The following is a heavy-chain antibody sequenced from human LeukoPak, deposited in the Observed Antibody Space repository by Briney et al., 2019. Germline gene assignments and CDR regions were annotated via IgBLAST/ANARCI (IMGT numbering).Heavy chain of an antibody. D-gene: IGHD3-3*01. CDR3: ARLVPERFFQLNPEGYYDY. Sequence: SETLSLTCTVSGGSISSCYWSWIRQPPGKGLEWIGYIYYSGSTNYNPSLRSRVTISVDSSKNQFSLKLISVTAADTAVYYCARLVPERFFQLNPEGYYDYWGQGTLVTVSS. V-gene: IGHV4-59*12. CDR2: IYYSGST. CDR1: GGSISSCY. J-gene: IGHJ4*02.